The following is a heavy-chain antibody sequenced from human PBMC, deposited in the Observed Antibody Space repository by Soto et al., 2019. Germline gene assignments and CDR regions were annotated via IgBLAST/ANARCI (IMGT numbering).Heavy chain of an antibody. V-gene: IGHV4-34*01. CDR2: INDRGSI. CDR3: ARESHDILPGPPWVWYFDL. CDR1: GGSFSGYY. J-gene: IGHJ2*01. Sequence: QVQLQQWGAGPLRPLETLSLTCGVSGGSFSGYYWAWIRQSPGKGLEWIGEINDRGSINYNPSLKSRVSISVDTSQKQYSLNLRSVTAADTAVYYSARESHDILPGPPWVWYFDLWGRGTLVTVSS. D-gene: IGHD3-9*01.